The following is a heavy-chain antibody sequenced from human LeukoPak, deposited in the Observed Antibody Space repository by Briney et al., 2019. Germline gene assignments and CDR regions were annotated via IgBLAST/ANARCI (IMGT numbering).Heavy chain of an antibody. Sequence: GGSLRLSCAASRFTFSSYAVSWVRQAPGKGLEWVSGISGGGGHTYYADSVKGRFTISRDNSQNTVYLQMISLRAEDTALYYCAKCQSTVVQLIDYWGQGTLVTVSS. D-gene: IGHD2-2*01. CDR2: ISGGGGHT. CDR1: RFTFSSYA. V-gene: IGHV3-23*01. J-gene: IGHJ4*02. CDR3: AKCQSTVVQLIDY.